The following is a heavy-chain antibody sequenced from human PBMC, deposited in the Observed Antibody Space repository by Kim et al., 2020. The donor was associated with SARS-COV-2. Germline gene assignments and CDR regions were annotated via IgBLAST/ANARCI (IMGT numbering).Heavy chain of an antibody. CDR2: IRSDGSNK. CDR1: GFTFSYSG. CDR3: ARDRRSGGNYMDV. D-gene: IGHD2-15*01. Sequence: GGSLRLSCAASGFTFSYSGLHWVRQAPGKGLEWVAVIRSDGSNKYYADSVKGRFTISRDDSKNMLYLQMNSLRAEDTALYYCARDRRSGGNYMDVWGKGT. J-gene: IGHJ6*03. V-gene: IGHV3-33*01.